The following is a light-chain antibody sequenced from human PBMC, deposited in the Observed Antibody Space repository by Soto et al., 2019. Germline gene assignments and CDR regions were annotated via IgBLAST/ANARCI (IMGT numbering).Light chain of an antibody. V-gene: IGKV1-39*01. Sequence: DIQMTQSPSSLSASVGDRVTITCRASQTITNYLNWYQQKTGKAPKLLIYAASILQSGVPSRFSGSGSGTDFTLTISRLEPEDFAVYYCQQYGSSGTFGQGTKV. J-gene: IGKJ1*01. CDR1: QTITNY. CDR2: AAS. CDR3: QQYGSSGT.